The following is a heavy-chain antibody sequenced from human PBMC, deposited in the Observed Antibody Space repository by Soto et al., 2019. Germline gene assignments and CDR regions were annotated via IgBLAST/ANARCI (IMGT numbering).Heavy chain of an antibody. V-gene: IGHV3-23*01. J-gene: IGHJ5*02. CDR3: AKDLNRYCSSTSCYVLYL. CDR1: GFTLSSYA. Sequence: PGGSLRLSCAASGFTLSSYAMSWVRQAPGKGLEWVSAISGSGGSTYYADSVKGRFTISRDNSKNTLYLQMNSLRAEDTAVYYCAKDLNRYCSSTSCYVLYLWGQGTLVTVSS. CDR2: ISGSGGST. D-gene: IGHD2-2*01.